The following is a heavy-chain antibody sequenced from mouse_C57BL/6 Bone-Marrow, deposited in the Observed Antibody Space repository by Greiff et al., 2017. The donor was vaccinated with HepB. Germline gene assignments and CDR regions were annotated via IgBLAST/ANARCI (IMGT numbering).Heavy chain of an antibody. D-gene: IGHD2-12*01. CDR1: GYTFTSYW. V-gene: IGHV1-61*01. CDR3: ASLLRPGY. Sequence: QVQLQQPGAELVRPGSSVKLSCKASGYTFTSYWMDWVKQRPGQGLEWIGNIYPSDSETHYNQKFKDKATLTADKSSSTAYMQLSSLTSEDSAVYYCASLLRPGYWGQGTTLTVSS. CDR2: IYPSDSET. J-gene: IGHJ2*01.